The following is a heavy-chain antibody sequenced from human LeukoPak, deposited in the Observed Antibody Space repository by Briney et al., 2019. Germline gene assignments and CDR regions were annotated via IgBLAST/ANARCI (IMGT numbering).Heavy chain of an antibody. CDR1: GFTFSTFA. J-gene: IGHJ5*02. D-gene: IGHD5-24*01. Sequence: TGGSLRLSCAASGFTFSTFAMTWVRQAPRKGLEWVSGVVGGGTTYYADSVKGRFTLSKDNSKKTVYLQMNSLRVEDTAIYYCAKDLHYNDGRWEFDPWGQGTLVTVSS. V-gene: IGHV3-23*01. CDR2: VVGGGTT. CDR3: AKDLHYNDGRWEFDP.